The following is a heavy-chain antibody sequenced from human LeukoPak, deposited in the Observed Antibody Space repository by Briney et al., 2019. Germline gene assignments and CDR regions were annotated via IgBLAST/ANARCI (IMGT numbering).Heavy chain of an antibody. CDR2: ISGDGGST. V-gene: IGHV3-43*02. J-gene: IGHJ4*02. D-gene: IGHD6-19*01. CDR1: GFTFDDYA. Sequence: PGGSLRLSCAASGFTFDDYAMHWVRQAPGKGLEWVSLISGDGGSTYYADSVKGRFTISRDNSENSLYLQMNSLRTEDTALYYCANAESSGWPFDYWGQGTLVTVSS. CDR3: ANAESSGWPFDY.